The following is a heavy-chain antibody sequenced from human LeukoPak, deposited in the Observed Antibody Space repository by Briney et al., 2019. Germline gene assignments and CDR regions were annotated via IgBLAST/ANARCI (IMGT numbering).Heavy chain of an antibody. J-gene: IGHJ5*02. CDR1: GGSISSGNYY. D-gene: IGHD3-10*01. CDR3: ASGVRFDP. Sequence: PSETLSLTCTVSGGSISSGNYYWGWIRQPPGKGLEWIGEINHSGSTNYNPSLKSRVTISVDTSKNQFSLKLSSVTAADTAVYYCASGVRFDPWGQGTLVTVSS. CDR2: INHSGST. V-gene: IGHV4-39*07.